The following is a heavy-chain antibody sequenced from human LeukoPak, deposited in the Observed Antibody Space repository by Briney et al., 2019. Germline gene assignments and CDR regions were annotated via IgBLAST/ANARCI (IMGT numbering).Heavy chain of an antibody. V-gene: IGHV4-34*01. CDR3: ARGDPFDAFDY. D-gene: IGHD3-9*01. CDR2: INHSGST. J-gene: IGHJ4*02. CDR1: GGSFSGYY. Sequence: SETLSLTCAVYGGSFSGYYWSWIRQPPGKGLEWIGEINHSGSTNYNPSLKSRVTISVDTSKNQFSLKLSPVTAADTAVYYCARGDPFDAFDYWGQGTLFTVSS.